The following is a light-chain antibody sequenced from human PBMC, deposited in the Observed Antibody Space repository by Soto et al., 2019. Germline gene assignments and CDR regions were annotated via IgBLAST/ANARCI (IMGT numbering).Light chain of an antibody. CDR2: RDT. J-gene: IGLJ1*01. V-gene: IGLV1-40*01. CDR1: TSNIGASYD. Sequence: QSVLTQPPSVSGAPGQTVTISCTGSTSNIGASYDVHWYQQLPGSAPNLLIYRDTHRPSGIPNRFSGSRSGTSASLAIFGLQAVDEADDSYQSYCNYLNGYVFGTGTKVTVL. CDR3: QSYCNYLNGYV.